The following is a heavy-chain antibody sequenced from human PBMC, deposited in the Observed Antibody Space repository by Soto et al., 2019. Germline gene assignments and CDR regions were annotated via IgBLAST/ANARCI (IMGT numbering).Heavy chain of an antibody. CDR2: TYYRSKWYN. CDR3: ARDTGVAARPRSYYYYMDV. J-gene: IGHJ6*03. CDR1: GDSVSSNSAA. V-gene: IGHV6-1*01. D-gene: IGHD6-6*01. Sequence: SQTLSLTCVISGDSVSSNSAAWNWIRQSPSRGLEWLGRTYYRSKWYNDYAVSVKSRITINPDTSKNQFSLQLNSVTPEDTAVYYCARDTGVAARPRSYYYYMDVWGKGTTVTVSS.